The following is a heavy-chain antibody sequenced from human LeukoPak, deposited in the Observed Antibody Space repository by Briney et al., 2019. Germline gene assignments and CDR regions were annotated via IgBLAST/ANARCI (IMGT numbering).Heavy chain of an antibody. Sequence: GGSLRLSCPASGFTFSSYAMSWVRQAPGKGLEWVAVIWYDGSNKYYADSVKGRFTVSRDNAKYTVYLEMNSLRAEDTAIYYCARDSGGRYPVDASDIWGQGTMVTVSS. CDR1: GFTFSSYA. CDR3: ARDSGGRYPVDASDI. D-gene: IGHD2-15*01. J-gene: IGHJ3*02. CDR2: IWYDGSNK. V-gene: IGHV3-33*08.